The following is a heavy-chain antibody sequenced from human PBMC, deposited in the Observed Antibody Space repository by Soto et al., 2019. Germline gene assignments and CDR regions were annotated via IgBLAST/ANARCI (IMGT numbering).Heavy chain of an antibody. CDR3: ARPGYSGYGNFDY. Sequence: PSETLSLTCAVYGGSFSGYYWSWIRQPPGKGLEWIGEINHSGSTNYNPSLKSRVTISVDTSKNQFSLKLSSVTAADTAVYYCARPGYSGYGNFDYWGQGTLVTVSS. V-gene: IGHV4-34*01. J-gene: IGHJ4*02. CDR2: INHSGST. D-gene: IGHD5-12*01. CDR1: GGSFSGYY.